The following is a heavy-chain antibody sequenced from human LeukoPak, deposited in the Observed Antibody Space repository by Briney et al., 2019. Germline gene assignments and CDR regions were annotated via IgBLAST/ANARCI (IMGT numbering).Heavy chain of an antibody. V-gene: IGHV3-21*01. CDR3: ARDLSSGDY. Sequence: GGSLRLSCAASGFTFSGYIINWVRQAPGKGLEWVSSITSSSSYISYAESVKGRFTISRDNAKNSLFLQMNSLRVEDTAVYYCARDLSSGDYWGQGTLVTVSS. D-gene: IGHD3-22*01. J-gene: IGHJ4*02. CDR1: GFTFSGYI. CDR2: ITSSSSYI.